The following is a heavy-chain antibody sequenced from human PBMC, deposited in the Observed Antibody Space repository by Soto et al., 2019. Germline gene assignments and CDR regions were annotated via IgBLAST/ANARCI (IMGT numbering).Heavy chain of an antibody. CDR1: GGTFSSYA. V-gene: IGHV1-69*13. CDR3: ARDLIVLVPAAHLYYYYGMDV. Sequence: GASVKVSCKASGGTFSSYAISWVRQAPGQGLEWMGGIIPIFGTANYAQKFQGRVTITADESTSTAYMELSSLRSEDTAVYYCARDLIVLVPAAHLYYYYGMDVWGQGTTVTVS. J-gene: IGHJ6*02. CDR2: IIPIFGTA. D-gene: IGHD2-2*01.